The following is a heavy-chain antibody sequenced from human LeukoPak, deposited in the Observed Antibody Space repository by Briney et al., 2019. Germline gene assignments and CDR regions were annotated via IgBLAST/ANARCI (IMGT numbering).Heavy chain of an antibody. CDR1: GFSLSTSGVG. Sequence: KGSGPTLVNPTQPLTLTCTFSGFSLSTSGVGVGWVRQPPGKALERLALPYWDDDKRYSPSLKSRLTITKETSKNQVVLTMTNMDPVDTATYYCAHKQHCTNGVCSSFDYWGQGTLVTVSS. CDR2: PYWDDDK. V-gene: IGHV2-5*02. CDR3: AHKQHCTNGVCSSFDY. J-gene: IGHJ4*02. D-gene: IGHD2-8*01.